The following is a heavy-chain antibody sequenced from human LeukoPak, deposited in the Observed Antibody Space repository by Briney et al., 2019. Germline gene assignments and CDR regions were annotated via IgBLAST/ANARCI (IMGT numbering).Heavy chain of an antibody. D-gene: IGHD3-22*01. CDR1: GFTFRNSG. CDR2: IHYDGNKK. J-gene: IGHJ4*02. Sequence: GRSLRLSCAASGFTFRNSGMHWVRQAQGKGLEWVAVIHYDGNKKYYADSVKGRFTISKDNSKNTLYMQMNSLRAEDTAVYYCARILGSGYSAEFWGQGTLVTVSS. V-gene: IGHV3-33*01. CDR3: ARILGSGYSAEF.